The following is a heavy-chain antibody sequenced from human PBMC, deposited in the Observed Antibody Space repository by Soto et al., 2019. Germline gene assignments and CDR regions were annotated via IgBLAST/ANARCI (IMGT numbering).Heavy chain of an antibody. V-gene: IGHV1-2*02. J-gene: IGHJ4*02. CDR3: ARDGSPDFWSGYYDY. CDR1: TYTFKDYF. D-gene: IGHD3-3*01. CDR2: INPNNGGT. Sequence: HLVQSGAEVKQPGASVRVSCKASTYTFKDYFLHWVRQAPGQGLEWMGWINPNNGGTDYAQKFQGRVTMTSDTSISTAYMEVSGLKSGDTAVYYCARDGSPDFWSGYYDYWGQGTLITVSS.